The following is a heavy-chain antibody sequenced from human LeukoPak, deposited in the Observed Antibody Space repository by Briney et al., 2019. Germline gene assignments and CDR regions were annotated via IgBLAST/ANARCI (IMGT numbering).Heavy chain of an antibody. CDR1: SSRGYY. V-gene: IGHV4-61*08. CDR2: IYYSGST. Sequence: PSETLSLTCTVSSSRGYYWGWIRQPPGKGLEWIGYIYYSGSTNYNPSLKSRVTISVDTSKNQFSLKLSSVTAADTAVYYCARDGRATSSLEVWGKGTTVTVSS. D-gene: IGHD1-26*01. CDR3: ARDGRATSSLEV. J-gene: IGHJ6*04.